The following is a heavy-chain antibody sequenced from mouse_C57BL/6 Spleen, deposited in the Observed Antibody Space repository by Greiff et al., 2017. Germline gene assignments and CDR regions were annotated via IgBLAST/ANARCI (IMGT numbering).Heavy chain of an antibody. V-gene: IGHV1-81*01. J-gene: IGHJ3*01. CDR1: GYTFTSYG. CDR2: IYPRSGNT. Sequence: QVQLQQSGAELARPGASVKLSCKASGYTFTSYGISWVKQRTGQGLEWIGEIYPRSGNTYYNEKFKGKATPTADKSSSTAYMELRSLTSEDSAVYFCARSHYDYDQAWFAYWGQGTLVTVSA. D-gene: IGHD2-4*01. CDR3: ARSHYDYDQAWFAY.